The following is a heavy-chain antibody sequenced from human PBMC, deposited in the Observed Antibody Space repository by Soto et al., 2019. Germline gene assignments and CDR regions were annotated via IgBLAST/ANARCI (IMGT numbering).Heavy chain of an antibody. CDR2: IDGRGDST. J-gene: IGHJ4*02. CDR1: GFTFSNYG. V-gene: IGHV3-23*01. CDR3: AKAGQFGVIISAFDN. Sequence: EVQLLESGGGLVQPGGSLRLSCAASGFTFSNYGMTWVRQAPGKGLEWVSSIDGRGDSTNAVSVKGRFTISRDNAKNTLYLQMNGLRAEDTAVYYCAKAGQFGVIISAFDNWGQGALVTVSS. D-gene: IGHD3-3*01.